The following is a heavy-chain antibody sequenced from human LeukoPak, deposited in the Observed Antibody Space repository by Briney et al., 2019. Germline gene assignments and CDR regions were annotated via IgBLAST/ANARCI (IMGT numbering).Heavy chain of an antibody. V-gene: IGHV3-30*02. J-gene: IGHJ6*03. D-gene: IGHD4-23*01. CDR1: TFTFSDYG. CDR2: IRNDGAKT. CDR3: AKDGVKLAPGVYWYMDV. Sequence: GGSLRPSCVGSTFTFSDYGMHWVRQAPGKGLEWVAFIRNDGAKTYYADSAKGRFTISRDNSRNTLYLQMNSLTAEDTAVFYCAKDGVKLAPGVYWYMDVWGRGTTATVSS.